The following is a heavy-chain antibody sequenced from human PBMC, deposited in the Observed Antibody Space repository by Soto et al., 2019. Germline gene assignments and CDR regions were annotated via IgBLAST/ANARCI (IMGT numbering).Heavy chain of an antibody. Sequence: TLSLTCSICVARVSSNSAAWNWLRQSPSRGLEWLGRTYYRSKWYNDYAVSVKSRITISPDTSKNQFSLQLNSVTPEDTAVYYCARLLEGWYYYYGMDVWGQGTTVTVSS. CDR1: VARVSSNSAA. CDR2: TYYRSKWYN. J-gene: IGHJ6*02. D-gene: IGHD1-1*01. CDR3: ARLLEGWYYYYGMDV. V-gene: IGHV6-1*01.